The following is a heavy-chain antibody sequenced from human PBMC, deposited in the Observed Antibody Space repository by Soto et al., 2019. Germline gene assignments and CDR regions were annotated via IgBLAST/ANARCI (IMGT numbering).Heavy chain of an antibody. D-gene: IGHD5-12*01. CDR3: ARQRGDIVATIAHNYYYYGMDV. CDR1: GGSISSSSYY. J-gene: IGHJ6*02. V-gene: IGHV4-39*01. Sequence: QLQLQESGPGLVKPSETLSLTCTVSGGSISSSSYYWGWIRQPPGKGLEWIGSIYYSGSTYYNPSLKSRVTISVGTSKNQFSLKLSSVTAADTAVYYCARQRGDIVATIAHNYYYYGMDVWGQGTTVTVSS. CDR2: IYYSGST.